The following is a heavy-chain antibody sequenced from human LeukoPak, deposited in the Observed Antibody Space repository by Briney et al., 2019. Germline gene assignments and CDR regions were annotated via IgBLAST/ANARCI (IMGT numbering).Heavy chain of an antibody. V-gene: IGHV3-23*01. CDR2: ISGSDDST. Sequence: GGSLRLSCAASGFTFSTCAMSWVRQAPGKGLEWVSGISGSDDSTYYADSVKGRFTISRDNSKNTLYLQINSLRADDTAVYYCAKVGDSSGYSPLDYWGQGTLVTVSS. J-gene: IGHJ4*02. D-gene: IGHD3-22*01. CDR3: AKVGDSSGYSPLDY. CDR1: GFTFSTCA.